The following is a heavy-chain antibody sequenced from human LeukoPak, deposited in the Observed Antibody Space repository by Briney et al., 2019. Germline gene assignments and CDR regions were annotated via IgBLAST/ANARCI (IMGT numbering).Heavy chain of an antibody. J-gene: IGHJ4*02. CDR1: DYSIRSGYY. V-gene: IGHV4-38-2*01. Sequence: PSETLSLTCAVSDYSIRSGYYWGWFRQPPGKGLEWIATTYHTGSTYYNPSLKSRVTISVDKSKNHFSLKVTSVTAADTAVYYCATRSYDRFTFDSWGQGTLVTVSS. D-gene: IGHD1-26*01. CDR2: TYHTGST. CDR3: ATRSYDRFTFDS.